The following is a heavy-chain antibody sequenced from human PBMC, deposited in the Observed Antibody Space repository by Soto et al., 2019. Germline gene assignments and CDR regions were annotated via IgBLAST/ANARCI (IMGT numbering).Heavy chain of an antibody. J-gene: IGHJ4*02. CDR1: GFTFSSYS. Sequence: GGSLRLSCAASGFTFSSYSMNWVRQAPGKGLEWVSYISSSSSTIYYADSVKGRFTISRDNAKNSLYLQMNSLRAEDTAVYYCASTGDGFWSGPFDYWGQGTLVTVSS. CDR3: ASTGDGFWSGPFDY. D-gene: IGHD3-3*01. CDR2: ISSSSSTI. V-gene: IGHV3-48*01.